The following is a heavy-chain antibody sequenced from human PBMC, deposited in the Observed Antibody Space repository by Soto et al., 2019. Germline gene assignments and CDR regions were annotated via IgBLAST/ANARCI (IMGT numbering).Heavy chain of an antibody. V-gene: IGHV1-69*13. CDR3: ASRSFWSGYFFTFRSPRYSGLDA. J-gene: IGHJ6*02. CDR2: IIPIFGTA. Sequence: SVKVSCKASGGTFSSYAISWVRQAPGQGLEWMGGIIPIFGTANYAQKFQGRVTITADESTSTAYMELSSLRSEDTAVYYCASRSFWSGYFFTFRSPRYSGLDACAQGTPAPVS. CDR1: GGTFSSYA. D-gene: IGHD3-3*01.